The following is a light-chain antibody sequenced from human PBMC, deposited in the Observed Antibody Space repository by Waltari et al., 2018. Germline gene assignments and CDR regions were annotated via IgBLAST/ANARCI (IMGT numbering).Light chain of an antibody. J-gene: IGLJ2*01. CDR2: EVK. Sequence: QSALTQPPSASGSPGESVTISCTGTSRDVGGDRYVSWFQQHPGKAPKLMIYEVKRRPSGVPDRFSDSKSGNTASLTVSELQTEDEADYYCSSYAGNNTVVFGGGTRLTVL. V-gene: IGLV2-8*01. CDR3: SSYAGNNTVV. CDR1: SRDVGGDRY.